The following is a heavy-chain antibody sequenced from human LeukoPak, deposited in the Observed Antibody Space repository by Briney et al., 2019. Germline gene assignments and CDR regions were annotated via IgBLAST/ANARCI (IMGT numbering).Heavy chain of an antibody. CDR1: GFTFSSYA. CDR3: ARAAVFGGVVRYYYYGMDV. CDR2: ISSSGSTI. Sequence: GGSLRLSCAASGFTFSSYAMSWVRQAPGKGLEWVSYISSSGSTIYYADSVKGRFTISRDNAKNSLYLQMNSLRAEDTAVYYCARAAVFGGVVRYYYYGMDVWGQGTTVTVSS. D-gene: IGHD2-8*02. J-gene: IGHJ6*02. V-gene: IGHV3-48*04.